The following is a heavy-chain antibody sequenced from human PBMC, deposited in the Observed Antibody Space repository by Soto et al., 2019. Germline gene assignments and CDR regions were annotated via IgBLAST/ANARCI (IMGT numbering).Heavy chain of an antibody. CDR3: AIFDDYDSSGYLDFGPK. Sequence: SETLSLTCIVSGGSISSNDFYWSWIRQHPGKGLEWIGYIYYSGNTNYNPSLKSRVTISVDTSKNQFSLKVSSVTAADTAVYYCAIFDDYDSSGYLDFGPKWGQGTLVTVSS. CDR2: IYYSGNT. J-gene: IGHJ4*02. CDR1: GGSISSNDFY. D-gene: IGHD3-22*01. V-gene: IGHV4-61*08.